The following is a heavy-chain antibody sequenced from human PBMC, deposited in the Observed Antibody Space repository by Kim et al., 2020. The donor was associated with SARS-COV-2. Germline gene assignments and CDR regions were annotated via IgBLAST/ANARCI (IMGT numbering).Heavy chain of an antibody. CDR2: IRSKANSYAT. Sequence: GGSLRLSCAASGFTFSGSAMHWVRQASGKGLEWVGRIRSKANSYATAYAASVKGRFTISRDDSKNTAYLQMNSLKTEDTAVYYCTMSLITMIVTVGISAFDIWGQGTMVTVSS. V-gene: IGHV3-73*01. D-gene: IGHD3-22*01. CDR3: TMSLITMIVTVGISAFDI. J-gene: IGHJ3*02. CDR1: GFTFSGSA.